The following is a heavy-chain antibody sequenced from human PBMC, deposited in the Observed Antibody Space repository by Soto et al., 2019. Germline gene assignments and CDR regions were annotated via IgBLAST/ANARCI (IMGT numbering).Heavy chain of an antibody. J-gene: IGHJ6*02. Sequence: EVQLVESGGGLVKPGGSLRLSCVASGFTFRTYTINWVRQAPGKGLGWVSGIRGFSPYTFYAESVKGRFTISRDNAKNSLYLQMNSLGVEDTAVYYCARDRGYDAHDYYYNAMDVWGQGTTVTVSS. V-gene: IGHV3-21*01. CDR1: GFTFRTYT. CDR2: IRGFSPYT. D-gene: IGHD2-15*01. CDR3: ARDRGYDAHDYYYNAMDV.